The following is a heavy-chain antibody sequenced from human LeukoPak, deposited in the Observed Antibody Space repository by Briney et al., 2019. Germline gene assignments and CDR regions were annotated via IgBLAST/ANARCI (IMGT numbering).Heavy chain of an antibody. CDR2: ISSSSSYI. V-gene: IGHV3-21*01. D-gene: IGHD2-2*01. J-gene: IGHJ4*02. Sequence: PGGSLRLPCAASGFTFSSYSMNWVRQAPGKGLEWVSSISSSSSYIYYADSVKGRFTISRDNAKNSLYLQMNSLRAEDTAVYYCAREGIVVVPAADNYFDYWGQGTLVTVSS. CDR3: AREGIVVVPAADNYFDY. CDR1: GFTFSSYS.